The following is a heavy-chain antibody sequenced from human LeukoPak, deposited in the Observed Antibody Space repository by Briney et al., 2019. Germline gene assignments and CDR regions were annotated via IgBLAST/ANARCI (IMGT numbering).Heavy chain of an antibody. V-gene: IGHV3-21*01. J-gene: IGHJ4*02. Sequence: GGSLRLSCAASGFTFITYSMTWVRQAPGKGLEWVSSINSITSSYIHYADSVKGRFTISRDNVKNSLYLQMNSLRAEDTAVYYCARLGESTTDFDYWGQGTLVTVSS. CDR1: GFTFITYS. CDR3: ARLGESTTDFDY. CDR2: INSITSSYI. D-gene: IGHD1-14*01.